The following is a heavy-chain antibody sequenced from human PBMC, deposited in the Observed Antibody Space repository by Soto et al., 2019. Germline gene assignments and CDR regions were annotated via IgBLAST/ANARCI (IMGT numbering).Heavy chain of an antibody. CDR2: ISHSGST. V-gene: IGHV4-34*01. CDR3: ARGGWSVRFDY. CDR1: GGSFSGYY. Sequence: QVQLQQWGAGLLKPSETLSLTCAVYGGSFSGYYWSWIRQPPGKGLEWIGEISHSGSTNYNPSLKSRGTISVDTSKNQFSLKLSSVTAADTAVYYCARGGWSVRFDYWGQGALVTVSS. J-gene: IGHJ4*02. D-gene: IGHD6-19*01.